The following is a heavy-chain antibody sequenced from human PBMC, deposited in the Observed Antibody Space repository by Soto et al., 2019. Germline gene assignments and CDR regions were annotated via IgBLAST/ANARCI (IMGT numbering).Heavy chain of an antibody. Sequence: EVQLVESGGGLVQPGGSLRLSCAASGFTSGSYWMSWVRQAPGKGLEWVANIKQDGSEKYYVDSVKGRFTISRDNAKKSLYLQMNSLRAEDTAVYFCASPVGRYTYYYCGMDVWGQGTTVTVSS. CDR1: GFTSGSYW. D-gene: IGHD3-16*02. CDR3: ASPVGRYTYYYCGMDV. J-gene: IGHJ6*02. CDR2: IKQDGSEK. V-gene: IGHV3-7*03.